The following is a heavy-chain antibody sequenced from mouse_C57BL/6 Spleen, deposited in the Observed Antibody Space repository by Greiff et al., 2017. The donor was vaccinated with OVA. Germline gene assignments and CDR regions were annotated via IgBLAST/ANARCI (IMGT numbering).Heavy chain of an antibody. V-gene: IGHV1-55*01. CDR1: GYTFTSYW. D-gene: IGHD2-4*01. CDR2: IYPGSGST. Sequence: VQLQQPGAELVKPGASVKMSCKASGYTFTSYWITWVKQRPGQGLEWIGDIYPGSGSTNYNEKFKSKATLTVDTSSSTAYMQLSSLTSEDSAVYYCASHYDYDEGPGYWGQGTSVTVSS. J-gene: IGHJ4*01. CDR3: ASHYDYDEGPGY.